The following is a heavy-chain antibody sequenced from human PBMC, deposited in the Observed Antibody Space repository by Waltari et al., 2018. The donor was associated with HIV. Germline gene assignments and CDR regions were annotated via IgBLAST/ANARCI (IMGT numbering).Heavy chain of an antibody. V-gene: IGHV4-59*01. CDR2: IYYSGST. CDR3: ARVKQQLARSYYYYYGMDV. CDR1: GGSISSYY. J-gene: IGHJ6*02. D-gene: IGHD6-13*01. Sequence: QVQLQESGPGLVKPSETLSLTCTVSGGSISSYYWSWIRQPPGKGLEWIGYIYYSGSTNYNPSLKSLVTISVDTSKNQFALKLSSVTAADTAVYYCARVKQQLARSYYYYYGMDVWGQGTTVTVSS.